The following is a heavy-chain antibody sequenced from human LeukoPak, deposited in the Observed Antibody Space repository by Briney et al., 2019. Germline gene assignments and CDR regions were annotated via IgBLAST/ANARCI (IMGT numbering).Heavy chain of an antibody. Sequence: PGGSLRLSCAASRFTFSSYWMSWVRQAPGKGLEWVANINQDGSDKYYVDSVKGRFTISRDNAKSSLYLQMNSLRAADTAVYYCARIGLYYFDYWGQGTLVTVSS. CDR3: ARIGLYYFDY. CDR2: INQDGSDK. J-gene: IGHJ4*02. D-gene: IGHD2-15*01. CDR1: RFTFSSYW. V-gene: IGHV3-7*01.